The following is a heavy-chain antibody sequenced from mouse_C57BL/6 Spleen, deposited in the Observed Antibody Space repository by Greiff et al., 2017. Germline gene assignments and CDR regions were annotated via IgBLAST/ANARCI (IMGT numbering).Heavy chain of an antibody. J-gene: IGHJ2*01. Sequence: EVQVVESEGGLVQPGSSMKLSCTASGFTFSDYYMAWVRQVPEKGLEWVANINYDGSSTYYLDSLKSRFIISRDNAKHILYLQMSSLKSEDTATYYCARQGDGEFDYWGQGTTLTVSS. V-gene: IGHV5-16*01. CDR1: GFTFSDYY. D-gene: IGHD3-3*01. CDR3: ARQGDGEFDY. CDR2: INYDGSST.